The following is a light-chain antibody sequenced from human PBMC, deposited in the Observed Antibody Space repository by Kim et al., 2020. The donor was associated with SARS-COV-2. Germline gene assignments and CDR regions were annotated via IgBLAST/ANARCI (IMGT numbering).Light chain of an antibody. CDR1: ALPKQY. V-gene: IGLV3-25*03. Sequence: PGQTARITCSGDALPKQYAYWYQQKPGQSPVLVIYKDSERPSGIPERFSGSSSGTTVTLTISGVQAEDEADYYCQSADSSGTYVVFGGGTQLTIL. CDR3: QSADSSGTYVV. J-gene: IGLJ2*01. CDR2: KDS.